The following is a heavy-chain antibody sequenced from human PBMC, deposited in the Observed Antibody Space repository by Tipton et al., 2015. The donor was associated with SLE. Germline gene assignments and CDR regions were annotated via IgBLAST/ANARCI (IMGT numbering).Heavy chain of an antibody. CDR2: IDSDGTIT. CDR1: GFTFNSHW. Sequence: SLRLSCAASGFTFNSHWMHWVRQAPGKGLMWVSRIDSDGTITNYADTVKGRFTISRDNAKDTLYLQMNSLRAEDTAVYYCARIHYYGSGSRDYWGQGTLVTVSS. J-gene: IGHJ4*02. D-gene: IGHD3-10*01. CDR3: ARIHYYGSGSRDY. V-gene: IGHV3-74*01.